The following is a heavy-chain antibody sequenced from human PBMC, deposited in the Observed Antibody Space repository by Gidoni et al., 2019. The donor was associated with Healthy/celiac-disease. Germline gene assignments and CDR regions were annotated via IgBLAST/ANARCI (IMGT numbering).Heavy chain of an antibody. D-gene: IGHD3-22*01. CDR3: ARDRHYYDSSGLPGYAFDI. J-gene: IGHJ3*02. CDR1: GFTFSSYG. V-gene: IGHV3-33*08. CDR2: IWYDGSNK. Sequence: QVQLVESGGGVVQPGRSLRLSCAASGFTFSSYGMHWVRQAPGKGLEWVAVIWYDGSNKYYADPVKGRFTISRDNSKNTLYLQMNSLRAEDTAVYYCARDRHYYDSSGLPGYAFDIWGQGTMVTVSS.